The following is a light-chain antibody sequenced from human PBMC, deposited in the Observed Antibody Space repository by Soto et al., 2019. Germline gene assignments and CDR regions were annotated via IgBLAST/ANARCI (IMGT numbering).Light chain of an antibody. CDR3: QQYNSYSCT. CDR2: DAS. J-gene: IGKJ2*02. V-gene: IGKV1-5*01. Sequence: DIQMTQSPSTLSASVGDRVTLTCRASQSISSWLAWYQQKPGKAPKLLIYDASSLESGVPSRFSGSGSGTEFPLTISSLQPDDFATYYCQQYNSYSCTFGQGTKLEIK. CDR1: QSISSW.